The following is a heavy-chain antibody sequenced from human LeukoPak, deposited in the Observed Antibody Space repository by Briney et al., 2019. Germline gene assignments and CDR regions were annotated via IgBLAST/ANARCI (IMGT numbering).Heavy chain of an antibody. J-gene: IGHJ4*02. Sequence: AGGSLRLSCAASGFTFDDYAMHWVRQAPGKGLEWVSGISWNSGSIGYADSVKGRFTISRDNAKNSLYLQMNSLRAEDTALYYCAKVVSGSYGFDYWGQGTLVTVSS. CDR1: GFTFDDYA. D-gene: IGHD1-26*01. CDR2: ISWNSGSI. V-gene: IGHV3-9*01. CDR3: AKVVSGSYGFDY.